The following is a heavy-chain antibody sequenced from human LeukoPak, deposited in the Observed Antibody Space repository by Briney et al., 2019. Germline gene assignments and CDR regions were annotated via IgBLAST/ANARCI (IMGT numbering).Heavy chain of an antibody. CDR1: GYTFTGYY. J-gene: IGHJ4*02. V-gene: IGHV1-2*02. CDR3: ARGRNYYDSSGYYPDY. Sequence: ASVKVSCKASGYTFTGYYMHWVRQAHGQGLEWMGWINPNSGGTNYAQKFQGRVTMTRDTSISTAYMELSRLRSDDTAVYYCARGRNYYDSSGYYPDYWGQGTLVTVSS. CDR2: INPNSGGT. D-gene: IGHD3-22*01.